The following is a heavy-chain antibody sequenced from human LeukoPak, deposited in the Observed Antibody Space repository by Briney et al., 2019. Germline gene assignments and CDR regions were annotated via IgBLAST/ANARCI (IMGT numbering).Heavy chain of an antibody. CDR3: AIRYCSSTSCYLPHYYYGMDV. J-gene: IGHJ6*02. CDR1: GGTFSSYA. V-gene: IGHV1-69*04. CDR2: IVPILGIA. D-gene: IGHD2-2*01. Sequence: SVKVSCKASGGTFSSYAISWLRQAPGQGLEWMGRIVPILGIANYAQKFQGRVTITADKSTSTAYMELSSLRSEDTAVYYCAIRYCSSTSCYLPHYYYGMDVWGQGTTVTVSS.